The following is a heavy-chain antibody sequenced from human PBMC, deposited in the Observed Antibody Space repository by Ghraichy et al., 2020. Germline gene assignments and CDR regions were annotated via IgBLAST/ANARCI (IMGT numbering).Heavy chain of an antibody. V-gene: IGHV1-18*04. CDR1: GYTFTSYG. J-gene: IGHJ2*01. Sequence: ASVKVSCKASGYTFTSYGISWVRQAPGQGLEWMGWISAYNGNTNYAQKLQGRVTMTTDTSTSTAYMELRSLRSDDTAVYYCARDGGYCSGGSCYETGDFDLWGRGTLVTVSS. CDR2: ISAYNGNT. D-gene: IGHD2-15*01. CDR3: ARDGGYCSGGSCYETGDFDL.